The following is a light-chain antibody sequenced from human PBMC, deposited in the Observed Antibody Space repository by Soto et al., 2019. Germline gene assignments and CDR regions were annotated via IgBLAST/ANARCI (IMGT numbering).Light chain of an antibody. Sequence: EIVLTQSPGTLSLSPGERATLSCRASQTVSSSFLAWYQQKPGQAPRLLIYGTSSRATDIPDRFSGSGSGTDFTLTITRLEPEDFAVYYCLQFGSSVGTFGPGTKVDIK. CDR3: LQFGSSVGT. CDR1: QTVSSSF. J-gene: IGKJ3*01. CDR2: GTS. V-gene: IGKV3-20*01.